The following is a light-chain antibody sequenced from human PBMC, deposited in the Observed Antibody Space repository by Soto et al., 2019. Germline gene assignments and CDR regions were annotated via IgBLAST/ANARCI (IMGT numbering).Light chain of an antibody. Sequence: EIVMTQSPATLSVSPGERATLSCRASQRVSSNLAWYQQKPGQAPRLLIYSASTRATGIPARFSGSGSGTEFTLPCRRLQSEDFPVYYCQQYSNWARTVGQGTKVEIK. V-gene: IGKV3-15*01. J-gene: IGKJ1*01. CDR2: SAS. CDR3: QQYSNWART. CDR1: QRVSSN.